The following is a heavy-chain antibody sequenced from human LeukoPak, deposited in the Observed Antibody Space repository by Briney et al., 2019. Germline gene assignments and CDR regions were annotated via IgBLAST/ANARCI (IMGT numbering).Heavy chain of an antibody. CDR1: GYTFTSFG. CDR2: ISNFDGKT. Sequence: ASVKVSCKASGYTFTSFGITWVRQAPGQGLEWMGWISNFDGKTNYAQKFDGRVTMTTDSSTSTAYLELIRLKSDDTAVYCARDLPFEGVLEWLLEYWGQGTLVTVSS. V-gene: IGHV1-18*04. J-gene: IGHJ4*02. CDR3: ARDLPFEGVLEWLLEY. D-gene: IGHD3-3*01.